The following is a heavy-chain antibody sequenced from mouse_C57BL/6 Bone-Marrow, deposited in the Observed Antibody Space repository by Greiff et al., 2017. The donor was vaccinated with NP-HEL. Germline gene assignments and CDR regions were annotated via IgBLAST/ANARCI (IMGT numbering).Heavy chain of an antibody. J-gene: IGHJ2*01. V-gene: IGHV1-81*01. CDR1: GYTFTSYG. CDR3: ARSHYYGSSGAF. D-gene: IGHD1-1*01. CDR2: IYPRSGNT. Sequence: VQLQQSGAELARPGASVKLSCKASGYTFTSYGISWVKQRTGQGLEWIGEIYPRSGNTYYNEKVKGKATLTADKSSSTAYMELRSLTSEDSAVYFCARSHYYGSSGAFWGQGTTLTVSS.